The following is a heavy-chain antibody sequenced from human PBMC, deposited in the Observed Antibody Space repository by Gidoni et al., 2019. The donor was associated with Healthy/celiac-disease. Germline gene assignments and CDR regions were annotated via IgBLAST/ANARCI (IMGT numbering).Heavy chain of an antibody. Sequence: QVQLVQSGAEVKKPGASVKVSCKASGYTFTSYGISWLRQAPGQGLEWMGWISAYNGNTNYAQKLQGRVTMTTDTSTSTAYMELRSLRSDDTAVYYCARGIVLGHSSSWYHFAEYFQHWGQGTLVTVSS. J-gene: IGHJ1*01. CDR1: GYTFTSYG. V-gene: IGHV1-18*01. CDR2: ISAYNGNT. CDR3: ARGIVLGHSSSWYHFAEYFQH. D-gene: IGHD6-13*01.